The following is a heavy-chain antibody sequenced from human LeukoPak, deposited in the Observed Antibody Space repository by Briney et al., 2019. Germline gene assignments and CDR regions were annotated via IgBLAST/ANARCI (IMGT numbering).Heavy chain of an antibody. J-gene: IGHJ4*02. V-gene: IGHV3-30-3*01. CDR2: ISYDGSNK. CDR1: GFTFSSYA. D-gene: IGHD2-2*02. Sequence: PGRSLRLSCAASGFTFSSYAMHGVRQAPGKGLEWVAIISYDGSNKYYADSVKGRFTISRDNSKNTLYLQMNSLRAEDTAVYYCARDLYCSSTSCYRGYFDYWGQGTLVTVSS. CDR3: ARDLYCSSTSCYRGYFDY.